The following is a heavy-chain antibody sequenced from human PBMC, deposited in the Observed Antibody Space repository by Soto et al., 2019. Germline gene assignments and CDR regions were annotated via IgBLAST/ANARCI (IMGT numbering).Heavy chain of an antibody. D-gene: IGHD6-13*01. V-gene: IGHV3-21*01. J-gene: IGHJ4*02. CDR3: ARDISSRYRGGPFDY. CDR2: ISSSSSYI. Sequence: PGGSLRLSCAASGFTFSSYSMNWVRQAPGKGLEWVSSISSSSSYIYYADSVKGRFTISRDNAKNSLYPQMNSLRAEDTAVYYCARDISSRYRGGPFDYWGQGTLVTVSS. CDR1: GFTFSSYS.